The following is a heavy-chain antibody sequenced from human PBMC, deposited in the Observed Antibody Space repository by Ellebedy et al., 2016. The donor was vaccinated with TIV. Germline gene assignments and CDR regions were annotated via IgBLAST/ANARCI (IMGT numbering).Heavy chain of an antibody. CDR2: IFYNGST. CDR1: GGSISSYY. CDR3: ARALGSGMFDY. Sequence: MPSETLSLTCSVSGGSISSYYWSWIRQPPGKGLEWIGYIFYNGSTNSNPSLKSRVTISVDTSKNQFSLRLSSVTAADTAVYHCARALGSGMFDYWGQGTLVTVSS. V-gene: IGHV4-59*01. J-gene: IGHJ4*02. D-gene: IGHD3-10*02.